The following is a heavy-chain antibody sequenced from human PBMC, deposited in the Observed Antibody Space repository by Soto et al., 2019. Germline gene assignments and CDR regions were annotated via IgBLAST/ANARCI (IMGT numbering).Heavy chain of an antibody. CDR1: GYSFTSHW. CDR3: ARTLLETGTTWDAFDI. D-gene: IGHD1-1*01. V-gene: IGHV5-51*01. CDR2: ILPDDSDT. J-gene: IGHJ3*02. Sequence: GESLKISCQGSGYSFTSHWIGWVRQMPGKGLEWMGIILPDDSDTRYSPPFQGRVTISADKSISAAYLQWSSLKASDTAMYYCARTLLETGTTWDAFDIWGQGTMVTGSS.